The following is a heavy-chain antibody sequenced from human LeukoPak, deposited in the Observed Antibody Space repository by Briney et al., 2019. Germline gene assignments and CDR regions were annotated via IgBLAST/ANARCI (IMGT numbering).Heavy chain of an antibody. CDR3: ARVHDYGDYGGYSVDY. CDR1: GGSFSGYY. J-gene: IGHJ4*02. V-gene: IGHV4-34*01. Sequence: SETLSLTCAVYGGSFSGYYWSWIRQPPGKGLEWIGEINHSGSTNYNPSLKSRVTISVDTSKNQFSLKLSSVTAADTAVYCCARVHDYGDYGGYSVDYWGQGTLVTVSS. D-gene: IGHD4-17*01. CDR2: INHSGST.